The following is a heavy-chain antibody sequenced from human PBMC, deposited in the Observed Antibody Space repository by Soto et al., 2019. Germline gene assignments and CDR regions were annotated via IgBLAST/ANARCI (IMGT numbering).Heavy chain of an antibody. CDR1: GFTFSSYS. D-gene: IGHD3-22*01. J-gene: IGHJ4*01. CDR2: ISTSSSTI. Sequence: GSLRLSCTASGFTFSSYSMNWVRQAPGKGLGWVSSISTSSSTIYYADSVKCRFTISRDNANNSLYLRMNSLRDDDTAVYYCARAFHYYDTRAVDYWPHGTLVTVSS. V-gene: IGHV3-48*02. CDR3: ARAFHYYDTRAVDY.